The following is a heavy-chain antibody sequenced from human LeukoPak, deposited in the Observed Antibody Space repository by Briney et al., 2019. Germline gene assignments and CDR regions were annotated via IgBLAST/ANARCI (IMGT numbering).Heavy chain of an antibody. CDR3: ARDYHRGPYYFDY. CDR1: GYTFTSYD. CDR2: INPSGGST. J-gene: IGHJ4*02. Sequence: GASVKVSCKASGYTFTSYDINWVRQAPGQGLEWMGIINPSGGSTSYAQKFQGRVTMTRDTSTSTVYMELSSLRPEDTAVYYCARDYHRGPYYFDYWGQGTLVTVSS. V-gene: IGHV1-46*01. D-gene: IGHD1-14*01.